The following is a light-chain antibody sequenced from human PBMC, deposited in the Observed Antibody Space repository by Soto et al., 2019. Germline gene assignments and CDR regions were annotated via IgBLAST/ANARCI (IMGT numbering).Light chain of an antibody. J-gene: IGKJ1*01. Sequence: DIQMNQSPSSLSASVGDRVTIACRASQSILSWLAWYQQKPGKAPKLLIYKASSLESGVPSRFSGSGSGTEFTLTISSLQPDDSATYYCQQYDSFSWTFGQGTKVDI. CDR1: QSILSW. V-gene: IGKV1-5*03. CDR3: QQYDSFSWT. CDR2: KAS.